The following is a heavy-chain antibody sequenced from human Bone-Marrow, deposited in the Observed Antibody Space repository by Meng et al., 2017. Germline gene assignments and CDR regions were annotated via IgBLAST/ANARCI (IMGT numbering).Heavy chain of an antibody. V-gene: IGHV4-34*01. CDR3: ARGGMLTWEPTPSDAFDI. CDR2: INHSGST. D-gene: IGHD1-26*01. J-gene: IGHJ3*02. Sequence: SETLSLTCAVYGGSFSGYYWSWIRQPPGKGLEWIGEINHSGSTNYNPSLKSRVTISVDTSKNQFSLKLSSVTAADTAVYYCARGGMLTWEPTPSDAFDIWGQGTMVTVSS. CDR1: GGSFSGYY.